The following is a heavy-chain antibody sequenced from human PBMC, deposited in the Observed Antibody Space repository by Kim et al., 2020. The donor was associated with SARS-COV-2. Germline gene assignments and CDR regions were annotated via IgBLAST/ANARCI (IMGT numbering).Heavy chain of an antibody. CDR1: GGTFSSYS. CDR2: IVPMFGTT. D-gene: IGHD1-7*01. J-gene: IGHJ4*02. Sequence: ASVKVSCKASGGTFSSYSITWVRQAPGQGFEWLGNIVPMFGTTNYAQKFQGRVTLTAAESTSTAYMELSSLRSDDTAIYYCAKPGGQTNYLVDQWGQGTLVVVSS. CDR3: AKPGGQTNYLVDQ. V-gene: IGHV1-69*13.